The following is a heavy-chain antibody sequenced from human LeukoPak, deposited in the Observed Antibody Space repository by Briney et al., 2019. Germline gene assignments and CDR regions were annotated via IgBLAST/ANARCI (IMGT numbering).Heavy chain of an antibody. CDR2: ISWDGGST. J-gene: IGHJ4*02. Sequence: GGTLRLSCAASGFTFDDYTMHWVRQAPGKGLEWVSLISWDGGSTYYADSVKGRFTISRDNSKNSLYLQMNSLRTEDTALYYCAKDTSNQTAAAGTGLDYWGQGTLVTVSS. V-gene: IGHV3-43*01. CDR3: AKDTSNQTAAAGTGLDY. CDR1: GFTFDDYT. D-gene: IGHD6-13*01.